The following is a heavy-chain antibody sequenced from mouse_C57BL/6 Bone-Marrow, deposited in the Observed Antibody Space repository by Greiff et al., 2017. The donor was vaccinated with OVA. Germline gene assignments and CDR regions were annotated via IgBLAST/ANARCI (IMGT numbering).Heavy chain of an antibody. CDR3: ARTSHHYDYDFDY. J-gene: IGHJ2*01. D-gene: IGHD2-4*01. CDR1: GYTFTSYW. CDR2: IDPSDSYT. V-gene: IGHV1-59*01. Sequence: QVQLQQPGAELVRPGTSVKLSCKASGYTFTSYWMHWVKQRPGQGLEWIGVIDPSDSYTNYNQKFKGKATLTVDTSSSTAYMQLSSLTSEDSAVYYCARTSHHYDYDFDYWGQGTTLTVSS.